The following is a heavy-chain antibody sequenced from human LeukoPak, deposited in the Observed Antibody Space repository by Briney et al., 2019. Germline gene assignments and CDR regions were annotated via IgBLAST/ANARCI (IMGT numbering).Heavy chain of an antibody. CDR1: GGPISSGDYY. J-gene: IGHJ5*02. Sequence: PSETLSLTCTVSGGPISSGDYYWSWIRQPPGKGLEWIGYTYYSGSTYYNPSLKNRVSISVDTSKNQFSLNWSSVTAADTAVYYCARPYYYDSRIDPCGEGALVSVSS. D-gene: IGHD3-22*01. V-gene: IGHV4-30-4*01. CDR3: ARPYYYDSRIDP. CDR2: TYYSGST.